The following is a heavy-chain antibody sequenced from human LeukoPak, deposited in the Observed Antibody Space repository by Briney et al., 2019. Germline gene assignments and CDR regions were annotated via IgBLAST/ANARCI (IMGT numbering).Heavy chain of an antibody. CDR3: AKDNWVAWYYDFWSGYSEDY. Sequence: PGGSLRLSCAASGFTFSSYAMSWVRQAPGKGLEWVSAISGSGGSTYYADSVKGRFTISRDNSKNTLYLQMNSLRAEDTAVCYCAKDNWVAWYYDFWSGYSEDYWGQGTLVTVSS. D-gene: IGHD3-3*01. CDR2: ISGSGGST. V-gene: IGHV3-23*01. CDR1: GFTFSSYA. J-gene: IGHJ4*02.